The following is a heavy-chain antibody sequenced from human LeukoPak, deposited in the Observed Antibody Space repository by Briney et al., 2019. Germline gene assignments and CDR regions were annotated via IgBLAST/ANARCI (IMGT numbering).Heavy chain of an antibody. Sequence: ASVKVSCKASTGTFSSYAISWVRQAPGQGLEWMGRIIPIFGTANYAQKFPGRVTVTTDESTSTAYMELSSLRSEDTAGYYCARGYYDSSGYYQFDYWGQGTLVTVS. CDR1: TGTFSSYA. CDR3: ARGYYDSSGYYQFDY. V-gene: IGHV1-69*05. D-gene: IGHD3-22*01. J-gene: IGHJ4*02. CDR2: IIPIFGTA.